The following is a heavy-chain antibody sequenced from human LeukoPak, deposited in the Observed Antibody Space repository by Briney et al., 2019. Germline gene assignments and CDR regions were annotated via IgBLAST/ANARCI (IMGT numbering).Heavy chain of an antibody. D-gene: IGHD1-26*01. CDR1: GYTFTSYY. CDR3: ARDSVGASPADY. CDR2: INPSGGST. V-gene: IGHV1-46*01. Sequence: ASVKVSCKASGYTFTSYYMHWVRQALGQGLEWMGIINPSGGSTSYAQKFQGRVTMTRDMSTSTVYMELSSLRSEDTAVYYCARDSVGASPADYWGQGTLVTVSS. J-gene: IGHJ4*02.